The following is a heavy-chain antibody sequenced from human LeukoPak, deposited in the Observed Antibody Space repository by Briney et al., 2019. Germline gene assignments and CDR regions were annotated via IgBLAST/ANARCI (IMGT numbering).Heavy chain of an antibody. CDR2: IKQDGSEK. D-gene: IGHD3-22*01. CDR3: AREKVVVMYWGSGGAFDI. Sequence: GGSLRLSCAASGFTFSSYWMSWVRQAPGKGLEWVANIKQDGSEKYYVDSVKGRFTISRDNPKNSLYLQMNSLRAEDTAVYYCAREKVVVMYWGSGGAFDIWGQGTMVTVSS. J-gene: IGHJ3*02. V-gene: IGHV3-7*01. CDR1: GFTFSSYW.